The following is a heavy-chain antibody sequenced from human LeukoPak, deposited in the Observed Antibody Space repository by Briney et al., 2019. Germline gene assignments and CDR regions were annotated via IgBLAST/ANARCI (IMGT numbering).Heavy chain of an antibody. J-gene: IGHJ4*02. V-gene: IGHV4-39*01. CDR2: IYYSGST. CDR1: GGSVTSGGYY. D-gene: IGHD6-19*01. CDR3: AIAVAGTFDY. Sequence: SETLSLICTVSGGSVTSGGYYWGWIRQPPGKGLEWIGSIYYSGSTYYNPSLKSRVTISVDTSKNQFSLKLSSVTAADTAVYYCAIAVAGTFDYWGQGTLVTVSS.